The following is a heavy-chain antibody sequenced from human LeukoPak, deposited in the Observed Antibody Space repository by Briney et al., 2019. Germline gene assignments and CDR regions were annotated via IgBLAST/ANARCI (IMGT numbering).Heavy chain of an antibody. Sequence: PGGSLRLSCAASGFTFSSYGMHWVRQAPGKGLEWVAVISYDGSNKYYADSVKGRFTISRDNSKNTLYLQMNSLRAEDTAVYYCAKSLDYYDSSGPGGWGQGTLVTVSS. D-gene: IGHD3-22*01. CDR1: GFTFSSYG. CDR3: AKSLDYYDSSGPGG. V-gene: IGHV3-30*18. CDR2: ISYDGSNK. J-gene: IGHJ4*02.